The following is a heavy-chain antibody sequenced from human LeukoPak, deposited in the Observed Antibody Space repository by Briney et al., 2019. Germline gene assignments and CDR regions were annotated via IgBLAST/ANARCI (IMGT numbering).Heavy chain of an antibody. J-gene: IGHJ4*02. D-gene: IGHD4-17*01. CDR1: GGSINNFY. V-gene: IGHV4-59*01. Sequence: SETLSLTCTVSGGSINNFYWSWIRQLPGKGLEWIGYIYYSGSTNYNPSLKSRVTISIDTSKNQFSLKLSSVTAADTAVYYCTRGGTVTNFGYWGQGTLVTVSS. CDR2: IYYSGST. CDR3: TRGGTVTNFGY.